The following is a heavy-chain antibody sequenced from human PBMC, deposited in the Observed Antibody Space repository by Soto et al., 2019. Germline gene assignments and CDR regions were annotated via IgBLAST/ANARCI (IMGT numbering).Heavy chain of an antibody. CDR1: GDTFTSYG. J-gene: IGHJ4*01. CDR3: ARDSAYDYVWEGYPHRFDY. CDR2: SSAHNGNP. Sequence: VPCNASGDTFTSYGSSWVRHAPGEGREWLGWSSAHNGNPNYVQKLQGRVTMTTGTSTSTAYMELRSLRSDDTAVYYCARDSAYDYVWEGYPHRFDYWG. D-gene: IGHD3-16*02. V-gene: IGHV1-18*01.